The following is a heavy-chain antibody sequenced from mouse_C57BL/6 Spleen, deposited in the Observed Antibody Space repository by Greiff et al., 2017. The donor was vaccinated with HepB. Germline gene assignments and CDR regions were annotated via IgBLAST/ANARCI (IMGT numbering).Heavy chain of an antibody. J-gene: IGHJ2*01. CDR1: GFNIKDYY. D-gene: IGHD1-1*01. CDR2: IDPEDGET. V-gene: IGHV14-2*01. Sequence: VQLQQSGAELVKPGASVKLSCTASGFNIKDYYMHWVKQRTEQGLEWIGRIDPEDGETKYAPKFQGKATITGDPSSNTAYLQLSSLTSEDTAVYYCALYYYCREFYYFDYWGQGTTLTVSS. CDR3: ALYYYCREFYYFDY.